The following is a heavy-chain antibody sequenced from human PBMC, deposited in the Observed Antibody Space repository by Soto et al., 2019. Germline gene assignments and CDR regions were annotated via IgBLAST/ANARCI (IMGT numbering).Heavy chain of an antibody. CDR2: IYYSGST. CDR3: ARVGYCSGGSCYSIGSWFDP. J-gene: IGHJ5*02. CDR1: GGSISSYC. V-gene: IGHV4-59*01. Sequence: SETLSLTCTVSGGSISSYCWSWIRQPPGKGLEWIGYIYYSGSTNYNPSLKSRVTISVDTSKNQFSLKLSSVTAADTAVYYCARVGYCSGGSCYSIGSWFDPWGQATLVTVSS. D-gene: IGHD2-15*01.